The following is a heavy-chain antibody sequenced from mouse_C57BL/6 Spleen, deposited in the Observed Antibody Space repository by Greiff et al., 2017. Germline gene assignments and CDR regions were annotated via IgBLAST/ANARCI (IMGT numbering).Heavy chain of an antibody. D-gene: IGHD1-1*01. CDR3: ARELYCGSSWDWVAY. CDR2: IDPEDGET. Sequence: VQLQQSGAELVKPGASVKLSCTASGFNIKDYYMHWVKQRTEQGLEWIGRIDPEDGETKYAPKFQGKATLTAYPSSNTAYLQHSSLTSGDTAVYYGARELYCGSSWDWVAYWGQGTLVTVSA. V-gene: IGHV14-2*01. CDR1: GFNIKDYY. J-gene: IGHJ3*01.